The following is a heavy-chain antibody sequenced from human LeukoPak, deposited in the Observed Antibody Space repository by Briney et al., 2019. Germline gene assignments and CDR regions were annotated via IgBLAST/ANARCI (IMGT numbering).Heavy chain of an antibody. Sequence: PGGSLRLSCAASGFTFDDFGMHWVRQAPGKGLEWVSGISWNSGSIGYADSVKGRFTISRDNAKNPLYLQMNSLRAEDTALYYCAKDISSSAANWFDTWGQGTLVTVSS. V-gene: IGHV3-9*01. CDR2: ISWNSGSI. CDR3: AKDISSSAANWFDT. D-gene: IGHD6-19*01. CDR1: GFTFDDFG. J-gene: IGHJ5*02.